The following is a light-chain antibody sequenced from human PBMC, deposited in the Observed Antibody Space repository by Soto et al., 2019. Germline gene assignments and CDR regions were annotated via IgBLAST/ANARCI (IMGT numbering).Light chain of an antibody. Sequence: LTQPPSASGSPGQSVTISCTGTSSDVGAYNFVSWYQQHPGKAPKLIIYEVSKRPSGVPDRFSASKSGNTASLTVSGLQAEDEADYYCCSHGGSNNFYVFGTGTKVTVL. CDR1: SSDVGAYNF. CDR2: EVS. CDR3: CSHGGSNNFYV. J-gene: IGLJ1*01. V-gene: IGLV2-8*01.